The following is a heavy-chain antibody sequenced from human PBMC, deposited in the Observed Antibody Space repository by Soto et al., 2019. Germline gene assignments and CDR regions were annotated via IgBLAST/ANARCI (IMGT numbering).Heavy chain of an antibody. CDR1: GFTFSNYG. J-gene: IGHJ4*02. CDR3: ARSRSHWLALDS. Sequence: GGSLRLSCTASGFTFSNYGLTWVRQAPGKGLEWVSFISSGSAYTYVADSVKGRFTISRDNARDSGFLEMNSLRDEDTGIYYCARSRSHWLALDSWRQGTLVTVS. CDR2: ISSGSAYT. D-gene: IGHD6-19*01. V-gene: IGHV3-21*04.